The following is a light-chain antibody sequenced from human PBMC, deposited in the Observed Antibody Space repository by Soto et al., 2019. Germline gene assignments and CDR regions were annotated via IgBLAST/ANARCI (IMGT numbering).Light chain of an antibody. CDR2: AAS. CDR1: QKIKKY. CDR3: QQSFSIPWT. Sequence: EIQRTQCHDSLVGYAGDRVKMSGRASQKIKKYLNWYQQKPGRAPNLLSYAASTLHSGVPSRFSVSGSGTDFTLTITRLQPEDFATYYCQQSFSIPWTFGQGTEVDI. J-gene: IGKJ1*01. V-gene: IGKV1-39*01.